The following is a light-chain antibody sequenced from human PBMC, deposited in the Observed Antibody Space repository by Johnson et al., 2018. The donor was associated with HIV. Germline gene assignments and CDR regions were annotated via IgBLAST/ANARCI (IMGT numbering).Light chain of an antibody. CDR3: GTWDSGLSGYV. Sequence: QSVLTQPPSMSAAPGQKVTISCSTSSSNIGNNYVSWYQQLPGTAPKLLIYENNKRPSGIPDRFSGSKSGTSATLGITGLQTGDEADYYCGTWDSGLSGYVCGTGTKVTV. V-gene: IGLV1-51*02. CDR2: ENN. J-gene: IGLJ1*01. CDR1: SSNIGNNY.